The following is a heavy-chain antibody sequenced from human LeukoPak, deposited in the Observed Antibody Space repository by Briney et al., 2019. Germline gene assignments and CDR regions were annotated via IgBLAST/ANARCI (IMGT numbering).Heavy chain of an antibody. J-gene: IGHJ4*02. CDR3: ARVGYCTNGVCLKDDY. V-gene: IGHV1-69*13. D-gene: IGHD2-8*01. CDR1: GGTFSSYA. Sequence: SVKVSCKASGGTFSSYAISWVRQAPGQGLEWMGGIIPIFGTANYAQKFQGRVTITADESTSTAYMELSSLRSEDTAVYYCARVGYCTNGVCLKDDYWGQGTLVTVSS. CDR2: IIPIFGTA.